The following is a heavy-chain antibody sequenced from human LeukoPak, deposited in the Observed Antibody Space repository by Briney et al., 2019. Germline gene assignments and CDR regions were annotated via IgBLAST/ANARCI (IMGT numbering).Heavy chain of an antibody. CDR2: MNSDGRTI. D-gene: IGHD1-7*01. CDR3: ARAGNYYFEY. V-gene: IGHV3-74*01. CDR1: GFTFSSSW. Sequence: GGSLRLSCAASGFTFSSSWMHWVRHTPGEGLVWVARMNSDGRTINHADSVKGRFSISRDNAKNTLYLQMTGLRAEDTAIYYCARAGNYYFEYWGLGTLVTVSS. J-gene: IGHJ4*02.